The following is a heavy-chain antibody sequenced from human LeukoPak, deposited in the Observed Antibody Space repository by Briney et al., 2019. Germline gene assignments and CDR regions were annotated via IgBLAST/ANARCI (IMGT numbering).Heavy chain of an antibody. D-gene: IGHD3-9*01. V-gene: IGHV1-69*13. CDR3: ARDLNDYDILTGYSFDY. CDR2: IIPIFGTA. Sequence: SVKVSCKASGGTFSSYAISWVRQAPGQGLEWMGGIIPIFGTANYAQKFQGRVTITADESTSTAYMELSSLRSEDTAVYYCARDLNDYDILTGYSFDYWGQGTLVTVSS. J-gene: IGHJ4*02. CDR1: GGTFSSYA.